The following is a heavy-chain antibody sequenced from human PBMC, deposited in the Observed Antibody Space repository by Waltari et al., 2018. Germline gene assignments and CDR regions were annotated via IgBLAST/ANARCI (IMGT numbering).Heavy chain of an antibody. CDR3: ARGSGYFFDY. D-gene: IGHD1-1*01. V-gene: IGHV3-23*01. CDR2: VGSGGST. Sequence: EVQLLESGGGLVQPGGSLRLSCAASAFTFSSYAMRWVRQAPGNGLEWVATVGSGGSTYYADSVKGRFTISKDSPQNTLYLQMSSLRAEDTAVYYCARGSGYFFDYWGQGTLVTVSS. J-gene: IGHJ4*02. CDR1: AFTFSSYA.